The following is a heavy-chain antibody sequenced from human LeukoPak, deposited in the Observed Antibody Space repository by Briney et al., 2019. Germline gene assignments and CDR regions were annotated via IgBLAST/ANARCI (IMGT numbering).Heavy chain of an antibody. CDR1: GYTFTGYY. CDR3: ARVSRWLQLGGPFDP. V-gene: IGHV1-2*02. Sequence: ASVKVSCKASGYTFTGYYMHWVRQAPGQGLEWMGWINPNSGGTNYAQKFQGRVTMTRDTSISTAYMELSRLRSDDTAVYYCARVSRWLQLGGPFDPWGQGTLVTVSS. CDR2: INPNSGGT. D-gene: IGHD5-24*01. J-gene: IGHJ5*02.